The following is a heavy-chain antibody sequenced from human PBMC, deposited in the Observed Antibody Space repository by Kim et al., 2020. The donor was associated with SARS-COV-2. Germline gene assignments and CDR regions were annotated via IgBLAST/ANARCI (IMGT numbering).Heavy chain of an antibody. CDR3: VRGGWLQLRESNFDY. V-gene: IGHV3-30*03. CDR2: ISYDGSSK. Sequence: GGSLRLSCAASGLTFSNYGMHWVRQAPGKGLEWVAFISYDGSSKFYADSVKGRFTISRDNSKKTLYLQMNSLRVDDTAVYYCVRGGWLQLRESNFDYWGQGTLVTVSS. D-gene: IGHD5-12*01. CDR1: GLTFSNYG. J-gene: IGHJ4*02.